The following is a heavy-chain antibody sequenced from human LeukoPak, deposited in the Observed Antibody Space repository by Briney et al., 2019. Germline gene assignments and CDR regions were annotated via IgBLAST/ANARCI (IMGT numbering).Heavy chain of an antibody. V-gene: IGHV3-72*01. Sequence: PGGSLRLSCAASGFTFSDHYMDWVRQAPGKGLEWVGRTRNKANGYTTEYAASVKGRFTISSDESKISLYLQMNSLKTEDTAVYYCARGGGRSYYLDYWGQGTLVTVSS. CDR1: GFTFSDHY. D-gene: IGHD3-10*01. CDR2: TRNKANGYTT. J-gene: IGHJ4*02. CDR3: ARGGGRSYYLDY.